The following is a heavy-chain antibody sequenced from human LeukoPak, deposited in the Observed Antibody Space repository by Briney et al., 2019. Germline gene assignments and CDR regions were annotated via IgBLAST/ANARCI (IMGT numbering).Heavy chain of an antibody. CDR3: ARVGDHFHWYLDL. J-gene: IGHJ2*01. Sequence: GGSLRLSCAASGFTVSTNYMNWVRQAPGKGLEWVSILYSGSDTYYADYVEGRFIISRDSSKNTVSLQMNDLRAEDTAVYYCARVGDHFHWYLDLWGRGTLVTVSS. CDR1: GFTVSTNY. D-gene: IGHD3-3*02. V-gene: IGHV3-53*01. CDR2: LYSGSDT.